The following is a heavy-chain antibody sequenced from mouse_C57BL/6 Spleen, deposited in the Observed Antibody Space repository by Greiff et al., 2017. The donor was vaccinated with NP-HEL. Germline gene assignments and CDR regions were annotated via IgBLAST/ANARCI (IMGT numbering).Heavy chain of an antibody. J-gene: IGHJ2*01. CDR2: IDPSDSET. D-gene: IGHD1-1*01. V-gene: IGHV1-52*01. CDR1: GYTFTSYW. Sequence: QQSCKASGYTFTSYWMHWVKQRPIQGLEWIGNIDPSDSETHYNQKFKDKATLTVDKSSSTAYMQLSSLTSEDSAVYYCARETTVVPYYFDYWGQGTTLTVSS. CDR3: ARETTVVPYYFDY.